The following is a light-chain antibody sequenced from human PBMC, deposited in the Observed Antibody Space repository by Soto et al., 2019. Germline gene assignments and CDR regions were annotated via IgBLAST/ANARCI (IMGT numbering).Light chain of an antibody. CDR3: QQYSTFWT. Sequence: DIQMTQSLSTLPATVGDRVTITCRASQTISSWLAWYQQKPGKAPKLLIYDVSSLESGVPSRFSGSGSGTEFTLTISSLQPDDSATYYCQQYSTFWTFGQGTKVDI. CDR1: QTISSW. CDR2: DVS. V-gene: IGKV1-5*01. J-gene: IGKJ1*01.